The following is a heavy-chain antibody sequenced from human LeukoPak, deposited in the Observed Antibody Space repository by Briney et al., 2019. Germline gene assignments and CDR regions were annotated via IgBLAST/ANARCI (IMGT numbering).Heavy chain of an antibody. J-gene: IGHJ6*03. CDR3: AREAPTYYYMDV. CDR1: GYTFTNYA. Sequence: ASVKVSCKAFGYTFTNYAINWVRQAPGQGLEWMGWIDTNTGSPTYAQGFTGRFVFSLDTSVNTAYLQISSLKSEDTAVYYCAREAPTYYYMDVWGKGTTVTVSS. V-gene: IGHV7-4-1*02. CDR2: IDTNTGSP.